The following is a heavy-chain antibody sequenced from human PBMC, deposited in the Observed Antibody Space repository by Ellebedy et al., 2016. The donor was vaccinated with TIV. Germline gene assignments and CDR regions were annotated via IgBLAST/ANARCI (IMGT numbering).Heavy chain of an antibody. V-gene: IGHV3-7*03. CDR1: GFTFSSYW. Sequence: GESLKISXAASGFTFSSYWMSWVRQAPGKGLEWVANIKQDGSEKYYVDSVKGRFTISRDNAKNSLYLQMNSLRAEDTAVYYCARIRGYSGYDAVDYWGQGTLVTVSS. CDR3: ARIRGYSGYDAVDY. D-gene: IGHD5-12*01. CDR2: IKQDGSEK. J-gene: IGHJ4*02.